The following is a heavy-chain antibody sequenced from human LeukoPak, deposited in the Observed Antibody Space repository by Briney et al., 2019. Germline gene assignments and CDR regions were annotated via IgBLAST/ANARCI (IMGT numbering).Heavy chain of an antibody. Sequence: SETLSLTCTVSGGTISSYYWSWIQQPPGKGLEWIGYIYYSGSTNYNPSLKSRVTISVDTSKNQFSLKLSSVTAADTAVYYCASSYDFWSGYSYFDLWGRGTLVTVSS. D-gene: IGHD3-3*01. V-gene: IGHV4-59*01. CDR1: GGTISSYY. CDR2: IYYSGST. CDR3: ASSYDFWSGYSYFDL. J-gene: IGHJ2*01.